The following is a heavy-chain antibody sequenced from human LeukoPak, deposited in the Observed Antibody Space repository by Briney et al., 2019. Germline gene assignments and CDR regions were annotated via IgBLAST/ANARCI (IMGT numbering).Heavy chain of an antibody. V-gene: IGHV3-30*02. CDR2: IRYDGSNK. CDR3: ARENIDAFDI. Sequence: GGSLRLSCAASGFTFSSYGMHWVRQAPGKGLEWVAFIRYDGSNKYYADSVKGRFTISRDNSKNTLYLQMNSLRAEDTAVYYCARENIDAFDIWGQGTMVTVSS. CDR1: GFTFSSYG. J-gene: IGHJ3*02. D-gene: IGHD1/OR15-1a*01.